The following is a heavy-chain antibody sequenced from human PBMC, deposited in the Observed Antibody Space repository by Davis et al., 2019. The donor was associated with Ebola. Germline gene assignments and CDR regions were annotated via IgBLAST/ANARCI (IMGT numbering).Heavy chain of an antibody. D-gene: IGHD1-26*01. CDR1: GGSFSGYY. Sequence: SETLSLTCAVYGGSFSGYYWSWIRQPPGKGLEWIGEINHSGSTNYNPSLKSRVTISVDTSKNQFSLKLSSVTAADTAVYYCASGVGATINYFDYWGQGTLVTVSS. CDR2: INHSGST. CDR3: ASGVGATINYFDY. V-gene: IGHV4-34*01. J-gene: IGHJ4*02.